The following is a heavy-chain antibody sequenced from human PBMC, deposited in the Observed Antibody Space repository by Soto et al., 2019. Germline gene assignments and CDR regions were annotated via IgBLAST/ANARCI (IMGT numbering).Heavy chain of an antibody. CDR1: GGTFSSYT. CDR2: IIPILGIA. J-gene: IGHJ3*02. CDR3: AREDIVVVVAAIQTYDAFDI. Sequence: SVKVSFKASGGTFSSYTISWVRQAPGQGLEWMGRIIPILGIANYAQKFQGRVTITADKSTSTAYMELSSLRSEDTAVYYCAREDIVVVVAAIQTYDAFDIWGQGTMVTVSS. V-gene: IGHV1-69*04. D-gene: IGHD2-15*01.